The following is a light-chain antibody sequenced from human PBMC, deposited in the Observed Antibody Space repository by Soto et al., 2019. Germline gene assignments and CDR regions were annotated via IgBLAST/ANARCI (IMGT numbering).Light chain of an antibody. V-gene: IGKV3-15*01. Sequence: DIAMTQSPATLPVSPEERATLSCMASQSVSNNLAWYQQKPGQAPSLLIYGASTRATDIPPSFSGSGSGTEFTLTITSLKSEDFAVYYCQQYKNWPPLTFGGGTKVDIK. J-gene: IGKJ4*01. CDR1: QSVSNN. CDR3: QQYKNWPPLT. CDR2: GAS.